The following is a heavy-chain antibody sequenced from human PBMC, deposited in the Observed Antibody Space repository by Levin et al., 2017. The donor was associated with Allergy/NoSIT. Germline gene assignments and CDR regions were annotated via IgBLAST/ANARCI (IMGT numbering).Heavy chain of an antibody. J-gene: IGHJ4*02. CDR1: GFTLRNYA. Sequence: ETLSLTCAVSGFTLRNYAMSWVRQAPGKGLEWVSAISGSGGSIYYADSVRGRFTMSKDNSGNILFLQMNSLRVEDMAFYFCAREVGPTSKAFDYWGPGTLVIVSS. CDR2: ISGSGGSI. D-gene: IGHD1-26*01. V-gene: IGHV3-23*01. CDR3: AREVGPTSKAFDY.